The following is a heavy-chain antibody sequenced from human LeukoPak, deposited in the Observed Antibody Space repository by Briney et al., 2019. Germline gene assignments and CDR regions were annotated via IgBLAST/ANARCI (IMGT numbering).Heavy chain of an antibody. CDR1: GGSFSVYF. J-gene: IGHJ3*02. CDR3: GRSEDAFDM. V-gene: IGHV4-34*01. CDR2: VNYNGS. Sequence: PSETLSLTCAVYGGSFSVYFWSWIRHPPGKGLEGIGEVNYNGSNYNPSLKSRLTMSVDTSKNQFSLKLSSVTAADTAVYYCGRSEDAFDMWSEGTMVTVSS.